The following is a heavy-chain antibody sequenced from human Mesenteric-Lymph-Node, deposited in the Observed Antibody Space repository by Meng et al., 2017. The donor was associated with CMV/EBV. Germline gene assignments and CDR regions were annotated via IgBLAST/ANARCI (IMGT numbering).Heavy chain of an antibody. Sequence: GESLKISCAASGFTFSSYAMHWVRQAPGKGLEWVAVISYDGSNKYYADSVKGRFTISRDNSKNTLYLQMNSLRAEDTAVYYCARGRVAYWGQGTLVTVSS. CDR3: ARGRVAY. J-gene: IGHJ4*02. CDR1: GFTFSSYA. V-gene: IGHV3-30*04. CDR2: ISYDGSNK.